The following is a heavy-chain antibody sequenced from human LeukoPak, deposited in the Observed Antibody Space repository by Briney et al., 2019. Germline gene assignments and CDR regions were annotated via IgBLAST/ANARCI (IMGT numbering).Heavy chain of an antibody. Sequence: SETLSLTCAVYGGSFSGYYWSWIRQPPGKGLEWIGEINHSGSTNYSPSLKSRVTISVDTSKNQFSLKLSSVTAADTAVYYCARGRTRYCSGGSCYSLRYFDLWGRGTLVTVSS. J-gene: IGHJ2*01. CDR1: GGSFSGYY. V-gene: IGHV4-34*01. CDR2: INHSGST. CDR3: ARGRTRYCSGGSCYSLRYFDL. D-gene: IGHD2-15*01.